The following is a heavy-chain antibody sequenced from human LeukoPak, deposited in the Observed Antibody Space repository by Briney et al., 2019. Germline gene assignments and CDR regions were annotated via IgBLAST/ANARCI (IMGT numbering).Heavy chain of an antibody. V-gene: IGHV4-30-4*08. CDR2: IYYSGST. CDR3: ARVQRYSSSWYVDY. D-gene: IGHD6-13*01. Sequence: SETLSLTCTVSGGSISSYYWSWIRQPPGKGLEWIGYIYYSGSTYYNPSLKSRVTISVDTSKNQFSLKLSSVTAADTAVYYCARVQRYSSSWYVDYWGQGTLVTVSS. CDR1: GGSISSYY. J-gene: IGHJ4*02.